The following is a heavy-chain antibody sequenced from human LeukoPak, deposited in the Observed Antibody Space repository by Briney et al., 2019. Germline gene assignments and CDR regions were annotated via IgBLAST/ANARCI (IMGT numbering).Heavy chain of an antibody. Sequence: PGRSLRLSCAASGFTVSSNYMSWVRQAPGKGLEWVSIIYSGGSTYYADSVKGRFTISRDNSKNTLYLQMNSLRAEDTAVYYCARDLAGWGYPRGFDYWGQGTLVTVS. V-gene: IGHV3-53*01. J-gene: IGHJ4*02. D-gene: IGHD3-10*01. CDR1: GFTVSSNY. CDR2: IYSGGST. CDR3: ARDLAGWGYPRGFDY.